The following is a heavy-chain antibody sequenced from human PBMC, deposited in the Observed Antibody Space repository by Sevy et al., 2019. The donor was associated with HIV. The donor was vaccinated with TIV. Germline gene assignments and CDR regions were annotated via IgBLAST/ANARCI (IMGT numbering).Heavy chain of an antibody. CDR1: GFTFRSFS. V-gene: IGHV3-33*01. D-gene: IGHD1-1*01. CDR2: IWYDGRTK. Sequence: GGSLRLSCSASGFTFRSFSMHWVRQAPGKGLEWVAAIWYDGRTKQDADSVKGRFTIARDNSKNTLNLEMNSLRAEDSALYFCARDSARVIVPTAGFDSWGQGTVVTVSS. J-gene: IGHJ5*01. CDR3: ARDSARVIVPTAGFDS.